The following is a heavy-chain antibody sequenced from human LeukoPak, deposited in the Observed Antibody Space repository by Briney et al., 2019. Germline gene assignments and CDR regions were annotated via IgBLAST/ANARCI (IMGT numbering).Heavy chain of an antibody. CDR1: GGSISSGFYY. J-gene: IGHJ4*02. D-gene: IGHD6-13*01. V-gene: IGHV4-39*07. Sequence: SETLSLTCTVSGGSISSGFYYWAWIRQPPGKGLEWIGSIYYSGITYYNPSFKSPVTISIDTAKNQFSLKLSSVTAADTAVYYCARAGSSSWPHDYWGQGTLVTVSS. CDR3: ARAGSSSWPHDY. CDR2: IYYSGIT.